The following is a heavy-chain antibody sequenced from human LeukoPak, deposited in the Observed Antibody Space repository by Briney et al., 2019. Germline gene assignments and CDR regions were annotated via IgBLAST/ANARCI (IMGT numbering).Heavy chain of an antibody. CDR3: ASGYYYDSSGYYPAYEY. Sequence: GGSLRLSCAASGFTFSSYSMNWVRQAPGKGLEWVSSISSSSSYIYYADSVKGRFTISRDNAKNSLYLQMNSLRAEDTAVYYCASGYYYDSSGYYPAYEYWGQGTLVTVSS. J-gene: IGHJ4*02. CDR2: ISSSSSYI. V-gene: IGHV3-21*01. D-gene: IGHD3-22*01. CDR1: GFTFSSYS.